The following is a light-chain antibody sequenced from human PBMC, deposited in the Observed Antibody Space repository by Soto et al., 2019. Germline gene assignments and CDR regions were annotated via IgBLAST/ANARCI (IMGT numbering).Light chain of an antibody. CDR2: DVS. CDR1: SSDVGGYNY. J-gene: IGLJ2*01. Sequence: QSALTQPASVSGSPGQLITISCTGTSSDVGGYNYVSWYQQHPGKAPKLMIYDVSNRPSGVSNRFSGSKSGNTASLTISGLQAEDEADYYCSSYTSSSTPKVVFGGGTKLTVL. CDR3: SSYTSSSTPKVV. V-gene: IGLV2-14*01.